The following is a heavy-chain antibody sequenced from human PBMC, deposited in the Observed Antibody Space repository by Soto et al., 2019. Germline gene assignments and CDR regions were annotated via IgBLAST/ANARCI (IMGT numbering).Heavy chain of an antibody. J-gene: IGHJ4*02. CDR3: ASHRRYSYGTNRPYCFDY. CDR2: FDPEDGET. V-gene: IGHV1-24*01. CDR1: GYTLTELS. D-gene: IGHD5-18*01. Sequence: ASVKVSCKVSGYTLTELSMHWVRQAPGKGLEWMGGFDPEDGETIYAQKFQGRVTMTEDTSTDTAYMELSGLRSEDTAVYYCASHRRYSYGTNRPYCFDYWGQGTLVTV.